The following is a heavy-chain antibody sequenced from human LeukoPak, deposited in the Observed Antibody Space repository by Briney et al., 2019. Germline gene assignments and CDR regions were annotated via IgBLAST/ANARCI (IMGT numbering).Heavy chain of an antibody. D-gene: IGHD3-10*01. J-gene: IGHJ6*02. V-gene: IGHV1-46*03. CDR3: ARMVRGDGYGMDV. Sequence: ASVKVSCKASGYTFTSYYMHWVRQAPGQGLEWMGIINPSGGSTSCAQKFQGRVTMTRDASTSTVYMELSSLRSEDTAVYYCARMVRGDGYGMDVWGQGTTVTVSS. CDR2: INPSGGST. CDR1: GYTFTSYY.